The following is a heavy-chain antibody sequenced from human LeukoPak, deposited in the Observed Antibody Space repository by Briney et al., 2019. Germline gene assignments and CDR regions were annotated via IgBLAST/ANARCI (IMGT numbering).Heavy chain of an antibody. CDR1: GFTFSRYW. CDR2: IKEDGTVK. J-gene: IGHJ4*02. V-gene: IGHV3-7*02. Sequence: GGSLRLSCAASGFTFSRYWMSWVRQAPGKGLEWVANIKEDGTVKYYVESVKGRFTISRDNAKNSLYLKMNSVRAEDTAVYYCAASITMFDYWGQGTLVTVSS. D-gene: IGHD3-10*01. CDR3: AASITMFDY.